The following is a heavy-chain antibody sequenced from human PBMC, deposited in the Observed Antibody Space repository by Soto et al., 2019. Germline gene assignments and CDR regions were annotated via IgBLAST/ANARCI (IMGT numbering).Heavy chain of an antibody. CDR2: NYNSATT. J-gene: IGHJ5*02. V-gene: IGHV4-31*03. CDR1: GGSISTGGYY. CDR3: ARDPAP. Sequence: QVQLQASGPGLVTPSQTLSLTCTVSGGSISTGGYYWSWIRQHPGKGLEWIGYNYNSATTYYNPTLKGRVTVSVDTSKNQFSLQLSSVTVADTAVYYCARDPAPWGQGALVTVSS.